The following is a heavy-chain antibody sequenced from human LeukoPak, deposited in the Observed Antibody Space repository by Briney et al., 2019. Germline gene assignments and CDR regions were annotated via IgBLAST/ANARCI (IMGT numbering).Heavy chain of an antibody. V-gene: IGHV3-11*05. D-gene: IGHD1-1*01. CDR2: ISSSSSYT. CDR3: ARDGTAGTFGPVGVY. Sequence: PGGSLRLSCAASGFTFSDYYLSWIRQAPGKGLEGVSYISSSSSYTNYADSVKGRFTISRDNPKNSLYLQLNSLRAEGTAVYYCARDGTAGTFGPVGVYWGQGTPVTVS. CDR1: GFTFSDYY. J-gene: IGHJ4*02.